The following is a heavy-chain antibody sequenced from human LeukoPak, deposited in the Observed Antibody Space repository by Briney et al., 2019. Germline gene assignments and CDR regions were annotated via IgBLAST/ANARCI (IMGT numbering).Heavy chain of an antibody. CDR1: GFTFSSYG. V-gene: IGHV3-30*02. CDR3: AKDQGVTVTTGYNY. J-gene: IGHJ4*02. D-gene: IGHD4-17*01. CDR2: IRYDGSNK. Sequence: PGGSLRLPCAASGFTFSSYGMHWVRQAPGKGLEWVAFIRYDGSNKYYADSVKGRFTISRDNSKNTLYLQMNSLRAEDTAVYYCAKDQGVTVTTGYNYWGQGTLVTVSS.